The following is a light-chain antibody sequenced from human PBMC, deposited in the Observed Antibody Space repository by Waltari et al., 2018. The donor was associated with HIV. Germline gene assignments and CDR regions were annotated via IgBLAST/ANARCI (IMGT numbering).Light chain of an antibody. CDR2: SGT. CDR3: HVWGGDSDHHV. CDR1: NHGRIQ. Sequence: SSLLPQPPAVSVPPRQTTRTTCGGNNHGRIQVHCYQQKAGQAPLLVVESGTDRPSGIPVRFPGSNSGTTATWTIRRVEAGDGADYYCHVWGGDSDHHVFGAGTKFTVL. V-gene: IGLV3-21*02. J-gene: IGLJ1*01.